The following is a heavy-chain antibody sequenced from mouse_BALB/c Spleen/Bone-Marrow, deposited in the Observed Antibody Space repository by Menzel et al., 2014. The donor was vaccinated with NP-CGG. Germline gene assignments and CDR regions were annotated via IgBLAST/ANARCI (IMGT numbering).Heavy chain of an antibody. CDR3: AIWELGLVWFPY. CDR2: IDPANGNT. J-gene: IGHJ3*01. Sequence: VQLQQSGAELVKPGASVKLSCTASGFNIKDTYMNWVKQRPEQGLERMGRIDPANGNTKYDPKFQGKATITADTSSNTAYLQLSSLTSQDTPVYYCAIWELGLVWFPYWRQWTLVTVSA. D-gene: IGHD4-1*01. V-gene: IGHV14-3*02. CDR1: GFNIKDTY.